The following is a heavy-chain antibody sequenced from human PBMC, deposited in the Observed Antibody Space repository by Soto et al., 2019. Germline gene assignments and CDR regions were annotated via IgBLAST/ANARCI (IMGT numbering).Heavy chain of an antibody. V-gene: IGHV4-31*02. J-gene: IGHJ5*02. D-gene: IGHD3-3*01. CDR1: GGSISSGGYY. CDR3: ARGRITIFGIRFSNWFDP. Sequence: SETLSLTCTVSGGSISSGGYYWSWIRQHPGKGLEWIGYIYYSGSTYYNPSLKSRVTISVDTSKNQFSLKLSSVTAADTAVYYCARGRITIFGIRFSNWFDPWGQGTLVTVSS. CDR2: IYYSGST.